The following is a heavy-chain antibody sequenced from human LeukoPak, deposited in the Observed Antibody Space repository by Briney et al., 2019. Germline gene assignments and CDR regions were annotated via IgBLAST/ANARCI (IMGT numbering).Heavy chain of an antibody. CDR2: IIPIFGTA. Sequence: ASVKVSCKASGGTFSSYAISWVRQAPGQGLEWMGGIIPIFGTANYAQKFQGRVTITADESASTAYMELSSLRSEDTAVYYCARVGYSGYDPNDQQYYSDYWGQGTLVTVSS. CDR3: ARVGYSGYDPNDQQYYSDY. V-gene: IGHV1-69*13. J-gene: IGHJ4*02. CDR1: GGTFSSYA. D-gene: IGHD5-12*01.